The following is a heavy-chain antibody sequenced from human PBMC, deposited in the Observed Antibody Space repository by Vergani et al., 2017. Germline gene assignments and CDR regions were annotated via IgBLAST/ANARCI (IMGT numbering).Heavy chain of an antibody. CDR1: GFTFSSYA. J-gene: IGHJ3*02. Sequence: QVQLVESGGGVVQPGRSLRLSCAASGFTFSSYAMHWVRQAPGKGLEWVAVISYDGSNKYYAYSVKSRFTISRDNSKNTLYLQMNSVRAEDTAVYYCARDQYYYDSSGYYTHDAFDIWGQGTMVTVSS. CDR2: ISYDGSNK. CDR3: ARDQYYYDSSGYYTHDAFDI. V-gene: IGHV3-30-3*01. D-gene: IGHD3-22*01.